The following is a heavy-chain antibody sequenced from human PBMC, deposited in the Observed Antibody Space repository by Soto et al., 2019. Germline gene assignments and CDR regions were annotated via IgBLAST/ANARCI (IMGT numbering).Heavy chain of an antibody. CDR1: GFTFSNYR. J-gene: IGHJ6*02. CDR2: ISGSGKDT. D-gene: IGHD6-6*01. CDR3: ARIHLVRTSSYYCGMDV. V-gene: IGHV3-21*06. Sequence: PGGSLRLSCATSGFTFSNYRMNWAREAPGKGLEWVASISGSGKDTFYRDSVKGRFTISRDNAESSLVLQMNSLTVDDTAVYHCARIHLVRTSSYYCGMDVWGPGTTVTVSS.